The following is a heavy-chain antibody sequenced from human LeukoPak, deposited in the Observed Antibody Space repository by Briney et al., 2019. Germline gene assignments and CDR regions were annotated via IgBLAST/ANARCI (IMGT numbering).Heavy chain of an antibody. CDR1: GYTFTGYY. V-gene: IGHV1-2*02. Sequence: GASVKVSCKASGYTFTGYYMHWVRQAPGQGLEWMGWINPNSGGTNYAQKFQGRVTMTRDTSISTAYMELSRLRSDDTAVYYCARDIAAAGHPVDYWGQGTLVTVSS. J-gene: IGHJ4*02. CDR3: ARDIAAAGHPVDY. CDR2: INPNSGGT. D-gene: IGHD6-13*01.